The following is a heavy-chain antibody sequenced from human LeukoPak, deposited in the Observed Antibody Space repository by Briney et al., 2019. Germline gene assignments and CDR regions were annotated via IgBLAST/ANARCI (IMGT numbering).Heavy chain of an antibody. V-gene: IGHV3-21*01. CDR3: ARGPTTIGGAGKGYFDY. D-gene: IGHD6-13*01. J-gene: IGHJ4*02. Sequence: GGSLRLSCAASGFTFSDYSMHWVRQAPGKGLEWVPSVSSGSTYKFYADSVKGRSTISRDNAKSSLYLQLNSLRADDTAIYYCARGPTTIGGAGKGYFDYWGQEILVLVSS. CDR1: GFTFSDYS. CDR2: VSSGSTYK.